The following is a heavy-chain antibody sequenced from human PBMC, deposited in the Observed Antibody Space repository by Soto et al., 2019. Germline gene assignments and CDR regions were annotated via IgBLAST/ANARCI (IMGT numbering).Heavy chain of an antibody. Sequence: GGSLRLSCAASGFTFSNYGMHWVRQAPGKGLEWVTIISYDGSDKYYADSVKGRFTISRDNSKKTLYLQMHSLSAEDTAVYFCARKLHDSEVFDIWGQGTLVPVSS. CDR1: GFTFSNYG. V-gene: IGHV3-30*03. CDR2: ISYDGSDK. CDR3: ARKLHDSEVFDI. J-gene: IGHJ3*02. D-gene: IGHD2-21*02.